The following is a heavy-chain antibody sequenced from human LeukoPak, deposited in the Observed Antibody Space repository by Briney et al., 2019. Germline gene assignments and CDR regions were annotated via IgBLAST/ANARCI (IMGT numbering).Heavy chain of an antibody. Sequence: PGGSLRLSCAASGFTFSSYTMNWVRQAPGKGLEWVSIISSGSSYIHYADSVKGRFTISRDDAKNSLFLQMNSLKTEDTALYYCAKDIGFGITMFRAMDVWGKGTTVTISS. CDR3: AKDIGFGITMFRAMDV. CDR1: GFTFSSYT. V-gene: IGHV3-21*04. CDR2: ISSGSSYI. D-gene: IGHD3-10*01. J-gene: IGHJ6*04.